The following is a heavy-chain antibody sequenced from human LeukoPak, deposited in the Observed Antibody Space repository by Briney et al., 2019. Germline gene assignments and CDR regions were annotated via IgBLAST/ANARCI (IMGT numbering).Heavy chain of an antibody. Sequence: GGSPRLSCAASGFTFSSLAMSWVRQVPGKGLEWVSSISISGGNTYYADSVKGRFTISRDNSKNTLYLQMNSLRAEDAAVYYCARGLLLSQYYYYGMDVWGQGTTVTVSS. CDR3: ARGLLLSQYYYYGMDV. CDR2: ISISGGNT. D-gene: IGHD2-21*02. CDR1: GFTFSSLA. J-gene: IGHJ6*02. V-gene: IGHV3-23*01.